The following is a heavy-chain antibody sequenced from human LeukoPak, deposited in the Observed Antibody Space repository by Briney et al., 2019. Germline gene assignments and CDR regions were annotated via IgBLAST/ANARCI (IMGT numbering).Heavy chain of an antibody. D-gene: IGHD6-19*01. Sequence: LPGGSLRLSCAASGFTFSSYWMSWVRQAPGKGQEWVANIKQDGSEKYYVDSVKGRFTISRDNTKNSLYLQMNSLRVDDTAVYYCARDAVTGYSSGWYKPFPFDYWGQGSLVTVSS. CDR1: GFTFSSYW. J-gene: IGHJ4*02. CDR2: IKQDGSEK. V-gene: IGHV3-7*01. CDR3: ARDAVTGYSSGWYKPFPFDY.